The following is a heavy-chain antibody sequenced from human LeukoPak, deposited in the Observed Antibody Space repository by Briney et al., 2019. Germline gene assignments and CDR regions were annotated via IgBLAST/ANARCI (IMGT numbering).Heavy chain of an antibody. J-gene: IGHJ6*03. CDR2: IYYSGST. V-gene: IGHV4-59*01. Sequence: SETLSLTCTVSGGSISSYYWSWIRQPPGKGLEWIGYIYYSGSTNYNPSLKSRVTISVDTSKNQFSLKLSSVTAADTAVYYCARVGSSWYPPYYYYYMDVWGKGTTVTISS. CDR1: GGSISSYY. D-gene: IGHD6-13*01. CDR3: ARVGSSWYPPYYYYYMDV.